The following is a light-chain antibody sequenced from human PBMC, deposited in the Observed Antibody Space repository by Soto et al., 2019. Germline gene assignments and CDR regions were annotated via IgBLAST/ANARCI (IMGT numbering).Light chain of an antibody. V-gene: IGLV2-14*01. J-gene: IGLJ2*01. CDR3: TSYTSSSSVV. CDR1: GSDIGGYNY. Sequence: QSALTQPASVSGSHGQSITISCTGNGSDIGGYNYVSWYQQHPGKAPKVMIYEVSNRPSGVSNRFSASKSGNTASLTISGLQAEDEADYYCTSYTSSSSVVFGGGTKVTVL. CDR2: EVS.